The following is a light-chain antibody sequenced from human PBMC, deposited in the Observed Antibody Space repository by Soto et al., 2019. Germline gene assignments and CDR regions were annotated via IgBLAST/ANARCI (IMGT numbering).Light chain of an antibody. V-gene: IGKV3-20*01. CDR2: GTS. Sequence: EIVLTPSPGTLSLAPGERATLSCRASQSVSSSYLAWYQQKPGQAPRLLIYGTSSRASGVPDRFSGSGSGTNFTLRISRVEAEDVGVYYCMHRMEFPFTFGPGTKVDIK. CDR1: QSVSSSY. J-gene: IGKJ3*01. CDR3: MHRMEFPFT.